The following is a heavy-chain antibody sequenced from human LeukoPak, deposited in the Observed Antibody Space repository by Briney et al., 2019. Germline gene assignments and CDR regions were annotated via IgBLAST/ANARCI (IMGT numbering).Heavy chain of an antibody. D-gene: IGHD1-1*01. CDR3: AGDSERTTSYYYYGLDV. J-gene: IGHJ6*02. CDR1: GASISSGDFY. Sequence: SETLSLTCSVSGASISSGDFYWTWIRQHPGKGLEWIGYIYYSGSTYYTPSLKSRVTISVDTSKNQFSLKLSSVTAADTAVYYCAGDSERTTSYYYYGLDVWGQGTTVTVSS. CDR2: IYYSGST. V-gene: IGHV4-31*03.